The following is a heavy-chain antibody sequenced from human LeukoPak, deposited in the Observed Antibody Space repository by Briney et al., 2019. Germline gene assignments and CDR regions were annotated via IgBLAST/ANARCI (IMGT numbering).Heavy chain of an antibody. J-gene: IGHJ4*02. CDR2: IAGTGGST. Sequence: GGSLRLSCAASGFTFNKYAMNWVRQPPGKGLEWVSSIAGTGGSTYYADSVKGRFTISRDNSKNTLYLQMNSLRVEDTAVYYCAKATSVTTLLDYWGQGTLVTVSS. CDR1: GFTFNKYA. CDR3: AKATSVTTLLDY. D-gene: IGHD4-17*01. V-gene: IGHV3-23*01.